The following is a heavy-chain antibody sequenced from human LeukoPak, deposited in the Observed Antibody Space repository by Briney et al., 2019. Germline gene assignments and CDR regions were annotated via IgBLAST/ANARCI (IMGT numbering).Heavy chain of an antibody. V-gene: IGHV3-23*01. CDR2: TSGSGGTT. CDR3: ARQIASAGTAGFDF. CDR1: GFTFTSYA. D-gene: IGHD6-13*01. J-gene: IGHJ4*02. Sequence: GGSLRLSCAASGFTFTSYAMSWVRQAPGKGLEWVSTTSGSGGTTYYAESVKGRFTISRDNSRNTLYLQMNTLRVEDTAVYYCARQIASAGTAGFDFWGQGALVTVSS.